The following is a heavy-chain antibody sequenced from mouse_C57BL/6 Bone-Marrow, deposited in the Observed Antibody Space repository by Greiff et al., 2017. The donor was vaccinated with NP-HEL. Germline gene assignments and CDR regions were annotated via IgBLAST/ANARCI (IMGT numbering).Heavy chain of an antibody. V-gene: IGHV14-4*01. Sequence: EVKLMESGAELVRPGASVKLSCTASGFNIKDDYMHWVKQRPEQGLEWIGWIDPENGDTEYASKFQGKATITADTSSNTAYLQLSSLTSEDTAVYYCTTPLYGSSYPAWFAYWGQGTLVTVSA. CDR2: IDPENGDT. CDR3: TTPLYGSSYPAWFAY. D-gene: IGHD1-1*01. CDR1: GFNIKDDY. J-gene: IGHJ3*01.